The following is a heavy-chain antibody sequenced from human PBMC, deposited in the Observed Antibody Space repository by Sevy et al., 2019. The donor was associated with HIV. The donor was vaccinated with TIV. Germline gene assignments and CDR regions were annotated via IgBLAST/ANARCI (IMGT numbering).Heavy chain of an antibody. V-gene: IGHV1-69*13. CDR2: IIPIFGTA. J-gene: IGHJ6*02. CDR1: GGTFSSYA. D-gene: IGHD3-10*01. Sequence: ASVKVSCKASGGTFSSYAISWVRQAPGQGLEWMGGIIPIFGTANYAQMFQGRVTITAEESTSTAYMELSSLRSEDTAVYYCARGKGSRDGSGSSSYYGMDVWGQGTTVTVSS. CDR3: ARGKGSRDGSGSSSYYGMDV.